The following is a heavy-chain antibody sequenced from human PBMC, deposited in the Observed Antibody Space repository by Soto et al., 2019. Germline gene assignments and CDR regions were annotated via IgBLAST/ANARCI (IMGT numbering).Heavy chain of an antibody. Sequence: GGSLRLSCAASGFTFSSYAMHWVRQAPGKGLEWVAVISYDGSNKYYADSVKGRFTISRDNSKNTLYLQMNSLRAEDTAVYYCARDLGSSWYDWFDPWGQGTLVTVSS. CDR1: GFTFSSYA. V-gene: IGHV3-30-3*01. CDR3: ARDLGSSWYDWFDP. J-gene: IGHJ5*02. CDR2: ISYDGSNK. D-gene: IGHD6-13*01.